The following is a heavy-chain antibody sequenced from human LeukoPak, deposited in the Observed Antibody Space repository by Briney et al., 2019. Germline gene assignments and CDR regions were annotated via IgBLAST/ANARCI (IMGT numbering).Heavy chain of an antibody. Sequence: GGSLRLSCAASGFVVSTNYMSWVRQAPGKGLEWVSGIYSGATAYYADSVKGRFTISRDNSKNTLYLQMNSLRVEDTAVYYCARNHEEGLYYYDSSGYNDHWGQGTLVTVSS. CDR3: ARNHEEGLYYYDSSGYNDH. D-gene: IGHD3-22*01. J-gene: IGHJ4*02. V-gene: IGHV3-66*01. CDR2: IYSGATA. CDR1: GFVVSTNY.